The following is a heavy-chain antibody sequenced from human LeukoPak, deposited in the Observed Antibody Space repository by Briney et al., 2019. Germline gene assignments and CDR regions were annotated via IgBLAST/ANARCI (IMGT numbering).Heavy chain of an antibody. J-gene: IGHJ6*02. CDR3: ARGEYSYGMDV. CDR1: GGSISSGGYS. V-gene: IGHV4-30-2*01. Sequence: SQALSLTCAVSGGSISSGGYSWSWIRQPPGKGLEWIGYIYHSGSTYYNPSLKSRVTISVDRSKNQFSLKLSSVTAADTAVYYWARGEYSYGMDVWGQGTTVTVSS. CDR2: IYHSGST. D-gene: IGHD5-18*01.